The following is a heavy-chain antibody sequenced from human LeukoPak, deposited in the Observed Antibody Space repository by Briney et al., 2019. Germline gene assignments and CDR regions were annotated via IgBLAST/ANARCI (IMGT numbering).Heavy chain of an antibody. CDR1: GGSISSYY. V-gene: IGHV4-59*01. CDR2: IYYSGST. CDR3: ARADGYCSGGSCYPRAFDI. D-gene: IGHD2-15*01. J-gene: IGHJ3*02. Sequence: SETLSLTCTVSGGSISSYYWSWLRQPPGKGLEWIGYIYYSGSTNYNPSLKSRVTISVGTSKNQFSLKLSSVTAADTAVYYCARADGYCSGGSCYPRAFDIWGQGTMVTVSS.